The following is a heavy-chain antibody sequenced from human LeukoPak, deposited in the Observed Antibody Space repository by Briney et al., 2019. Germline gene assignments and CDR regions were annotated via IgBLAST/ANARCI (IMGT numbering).Heavy chain of an antibody. CDR1: GGSISSYY. CDR2: IYYSGST. Sequence: SETLSLTCTVSGGSISSYYWSWIRQPPGKGLEWIGHIYYSGSTNYNPSLKSRVTISVDTSKNQFSLKLSSVTAADTAVYYCASGRYSGYDWSSGVDYWGQGTLVTVFS. J-gene: IGHJ4*02. D-gene: IGHD5-12*01. V-gene: IGHV4-59*08. CDR3: ASGRYSGYDWSSGVDY.